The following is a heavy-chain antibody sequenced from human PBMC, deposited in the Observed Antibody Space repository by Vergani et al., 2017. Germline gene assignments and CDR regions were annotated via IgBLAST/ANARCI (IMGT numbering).Heavy chain of an antibody. CDR2: IYYDGSKK. V-gene: IGHV3-33*08. J-gene: IGHJ6*03. Sequence: VQLEESGGGLVLPGRSLRLSCVASGFTFSTYAMHWVRQAPGKGLEWVAIIYYDGSKKYYADSVKGRFTISRDNSRNTLDLLMSSLRAEDTAIYYCVREGSYCGSTTCRNPSYVYYYHMDVWGEGTTVTVSS. CDR1: GFTFSTYA. CDR3: VREGSYCGSTTCRNPSYVYYYHMDV. D-gene: IGHD2-21*01.